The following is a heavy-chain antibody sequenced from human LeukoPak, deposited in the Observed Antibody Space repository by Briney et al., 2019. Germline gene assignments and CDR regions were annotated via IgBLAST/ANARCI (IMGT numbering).Heavy chain of an antibody. V-gene: IGHV1-46*01. J-gene: IGHJ4*02. D-gene: IGHD6-6*01. Sequence: ASVKVSCKASGYTFTSYYIHWVRQAPGQGLEWMGIIYPGGGSTSYAQKFQGRVTMTRDMSTSTVYMELSSLRSEDTAVYYCARGPQLAPSPFDYWGQGTLVTVSS. CDR2: IYPGGGST. CDR1: GYTFTSYY. CDR3: ARGPQLAPSPFDY.